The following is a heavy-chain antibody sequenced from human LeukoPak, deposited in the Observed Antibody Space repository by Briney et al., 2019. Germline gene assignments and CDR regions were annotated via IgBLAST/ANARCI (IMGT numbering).Heavy chain of an antibody. CDR2: MNPNSGNT. CDR3: ARGYKPGYSSGWSIFDY. Sequence: ASVKVSCKASGYTFTSYDINWVRQATGQGLEWMGWMNPNSGNTGYAQKFQGRVTMTRNTSISTAYMELSSLRSEDTAVYYCARGYKPGYSSGWSIFDYWGQGTQVTVSS. D-gene: IGHD6-19*01. J-gene: IGHJ4*02. V-gene: IGHV1-8*01. CDR1: GYTFTSYD.